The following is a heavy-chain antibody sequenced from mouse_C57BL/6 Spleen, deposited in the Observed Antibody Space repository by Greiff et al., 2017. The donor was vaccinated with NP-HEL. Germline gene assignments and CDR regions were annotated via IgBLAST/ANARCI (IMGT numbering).Heavy chain of an antibody. CDR3: ARLSGTDYAMDY. D-gene: IGHD4-1*01. V-gene: IGHV5-17*01. CDR2: ISSGSSTI. J-gene: IGHJ4*01. Sequence: DVKLVESGGGLVKPGGSLKFPCAASGFTFSDYGRHGVRQAPEKGREGVAYISSGSSTIYYADTVKGRFTISIDNAKNTLFLQMTSLRSEDTAMYYCARLSGTDYAMDYWGQGTSVTVSS. CDR1: GFTFSDYG.